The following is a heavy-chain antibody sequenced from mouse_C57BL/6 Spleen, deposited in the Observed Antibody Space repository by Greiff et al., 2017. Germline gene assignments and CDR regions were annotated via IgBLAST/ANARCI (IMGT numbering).Heavy chain of an antibody. Sequence: EVQLQQSGPELVKPGASVKISCKASGYTFTDYYMNWVKQSPGKSLEWIGDINPNNGGTSYNQKFKGKATLTVDKSSSTAYMELRSLTSEDSAVYYCARSGYGSSLCDYWGQGTTLTVSS. J-gene: IGHJ2*01. CDR3: ARSGYGSSLCDY. CDR1: GYTFTDYY. D-gene: IGHD1-1*01. CDR2: INPNNGGT. V-gene: IGHV1-26*01.